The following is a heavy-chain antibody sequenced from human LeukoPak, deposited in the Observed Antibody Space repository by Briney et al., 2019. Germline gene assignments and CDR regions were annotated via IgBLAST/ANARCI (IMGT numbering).Heavy chain of an antibody. Sequence: ASETLSLTCAVYGGSFGDYYWSWLRQPPGKGLEWFAEINHSGSTSYNPSLKSRVTISVDSSRNQFSLKLNSVTAADTAVYYCASLHQVRGLTVFDQWGQGTLVTVSS. CDR2: INHSGST. V-gene: IGHV4-34*01. CDR3: ASLHQVRGLTVFDQ. J-gene: IGHJ4*02. D-gene: IGHD3-10*01. CDR1: GGSFGDYY.